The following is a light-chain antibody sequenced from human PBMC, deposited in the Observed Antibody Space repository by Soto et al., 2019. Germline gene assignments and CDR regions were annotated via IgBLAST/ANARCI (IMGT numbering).Light chain of an antibody. CDR1: QSGSSSY. Sequence: EIVLTQSPDTLSLSPGERATLSCRASQSGSSSYLAWYQQRPGQPPRLLIYGVFTRADDIPDRFSGSGSGTDFTLTISRLEPEDFAVYYCQQYGSSPRTFGQGTKVDIK. CDR2: GVF. J-gene: IGKJ1*01. CDR3: QQYGSSPRT. V-gene: IGKV3-20*01.